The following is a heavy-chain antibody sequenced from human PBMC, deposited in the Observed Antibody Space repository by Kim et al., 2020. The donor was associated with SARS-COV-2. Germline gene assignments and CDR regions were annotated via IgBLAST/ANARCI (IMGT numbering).Heavy chain of an antibody. CDR1: GFTFSSYA. Sequence: GGSLRLSCAASGFTFSSYAMHWVRQAPGKGLEWVAVISYDGSNKYYADSVKGRFTISRDNSKNTLYLQMNSLRAEDTAVYYCARDNSGYSYGYAPDYWGQGTLVTVSS. D-gene: IGHD5-18*01. V-gene: IGHV3-30-3*01. CDR2: ISYDGSNK. J-gene: IGHJ4*02. CDR3: ARDNSGYSYGYAPDY.